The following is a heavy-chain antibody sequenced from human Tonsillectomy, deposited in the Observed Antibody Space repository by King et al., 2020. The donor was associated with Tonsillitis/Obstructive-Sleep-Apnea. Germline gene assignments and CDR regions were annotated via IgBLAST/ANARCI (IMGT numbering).Heavy chain of an antibody. CDR3: AKEGSRVVPAAMGEYYFDY. V-gene: IGHV3-30*18. J-gene: IGHJ4*02. D-gene: IGHD2-2*01. CDR2: ISYDGSNK. CDR1: GFTFSSYG. Sequence: AQLVQSGGGVVQPGRSLRLSCAASGFTFSSYGMHWVRQAPGKGLEGVAVISYDGSNKYYADSVKGRFTISRDNSKKTLYLQMNSLRAEDTAVYYCAKEGSRVVPAAMGEYYFDYWGQGTLVTVSS.